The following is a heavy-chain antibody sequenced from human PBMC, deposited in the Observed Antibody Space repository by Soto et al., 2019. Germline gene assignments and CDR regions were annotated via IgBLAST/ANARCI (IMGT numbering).Heavy chain of an antibody. CDR2: ISDTGDST. V-gene: IGHV3-23*01. CDR3: AKDRWGSD. D-gene: IGHD3-16*01. Sequence: EVQLLESGGGLIQPGGSLRLSCAASGFTFSDYAMSWVRQAPGKGLEWVSAISDTGDSTYYADSVKGRFTISRDSSKNTLYLQMNSLRVEDTAVYFCAKDRWGSDSGQGTLVTVSS. J-gene: IGHJ4*02. CDR1: GFTFSDYA.